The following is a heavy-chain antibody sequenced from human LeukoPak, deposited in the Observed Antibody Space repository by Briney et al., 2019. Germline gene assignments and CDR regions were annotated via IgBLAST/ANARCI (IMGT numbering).Heavy chain of an antibody. J-gene: IGHJ4*02. CDR3: AKDMYGGGSGGSCSDY. D-gene: IGHD2-15*01. CDR1: GFTFDDYA. CDR2: ISWNSGSI. Sequence: GGSLRLSCAASGFTFDDYAMHWVRQAPGKGLEWVSGISWNSGSIGYADSVKGRFTISRDNAKNSLYLQMNSLRAEDTALYYCAKDMYGGGSGGSCSDYWGQGTLVTVSS. V-gene: IGHV3-9*01.